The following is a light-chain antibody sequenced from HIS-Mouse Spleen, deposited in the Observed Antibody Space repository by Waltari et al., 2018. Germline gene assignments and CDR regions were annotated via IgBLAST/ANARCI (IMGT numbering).Light chain of an antibody. V-gene: IGLV3-10*01. J-gene: IGLJ2*01. Sequence: SYDLTQPPSASVSPGQTARITCSGAALPKQYTYWYRKKSGQAPVLVIYEDSKRPSGIPERFSGSSSGTMATLTISGAQVEDEADYYCYSTDSSGNHRVFGGGTKLTVL. CDR2: EDS. CDR3: YSTDSSGNHRV. CDR1: ALPKQY.